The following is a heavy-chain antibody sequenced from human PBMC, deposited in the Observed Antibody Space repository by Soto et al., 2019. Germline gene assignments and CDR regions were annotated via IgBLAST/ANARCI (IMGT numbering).Heavy chain of an antibody. Sequence: GASVKVSCKASGYTFTSYAMHWVRQAPGQRLEWMGWINAGNGNTKYSQKFQGRVTITRDTSASTAYMELSSLRSEDTAVYYCARDREILWFGELSYFDYWGQGTLVTVSS. CDR2: INAGNGNT. CDR1: GYTFTSYA. D-gene: IGHD3-10*01. CDR3: ARDREILWFGELSYFDY. V-gene: IGHV1-3*01. J-gene: IGHJ4*02.